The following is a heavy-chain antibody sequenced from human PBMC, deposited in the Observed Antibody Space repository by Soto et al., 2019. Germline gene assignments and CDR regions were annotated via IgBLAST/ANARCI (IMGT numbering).Heavy chain of an antibody. Sequence: SVKVSCKASGFTFTSSAVQWVRQARGQRLEWIGWIVVGSGNTNYAQKFQERVTITRDMSTSTAYMELSSLRSEDTAVYYCAAPGGDGYNFGYWGQGTLVTVSS. J-gene: IGHJ4*02. V-gene: IGHV1-58*01. CDR1: GFTFTSSA. CDR3: AAPGGDGYNFGY. CDR2: IVVGSGNT. D-gene: IGHD5-12*01.